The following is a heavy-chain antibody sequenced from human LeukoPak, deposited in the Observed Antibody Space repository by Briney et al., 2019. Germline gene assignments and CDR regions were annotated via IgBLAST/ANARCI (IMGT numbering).Heavy chain of an antibody. J-gene: IGHJ4*02. CDR3: AREGALANVDY. Sequence: GGSLRLSCAAAGFTFSNSAMHWVRQAPGKGLEYVSAISSNGISTYYANSVKGRFIISRDNSKNTLYLQMGSLRVEDMAVYYCAREGALANVDYWGQGTLVTVSS. CDR2: ISSNGIST. V-gene: IGHV3-64*01. D-gene: IGHD1-26*01. CDR1: GFTFSNSA.